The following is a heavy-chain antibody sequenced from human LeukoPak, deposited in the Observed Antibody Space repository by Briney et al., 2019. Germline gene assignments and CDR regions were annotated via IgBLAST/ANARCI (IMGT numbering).Heavy chain of an antibody. CDR1: GGTFTSYD. CDR2: MNPNSGNT. CDR3: ARANIVVVPAALYYYYYGMDV. V-gene: IGHV1-8*01. Sequence: ASVKVSCKASGGTFTSYDINWVRQATGQGLEWMGWMNPNSGNTGYAQKFQGRVTMTRNTSISTAYMELSSLRSEDTAVYYCARANIVVVPAALYYYYYGMDVWGQGTTVTVSS. D-gene: IGHD2-2*01. J-gene: IGHJ6*02.